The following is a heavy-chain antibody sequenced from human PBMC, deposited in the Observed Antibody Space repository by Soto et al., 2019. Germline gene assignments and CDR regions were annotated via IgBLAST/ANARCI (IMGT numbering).Heavy chain of an antibody. V-gene: IGHV5-51*01. J-gene: IGHJ5*02. CDR3: ARHISEWQQLGGRFDP. Sequence: WESLKISCKGSGYSFTSYWIGWVRQMPGKGLEWMGIIYPGDSDTRYSPSFQGQVTIPADKSISTAYLQWSSLKASDTAMYYCARHISEWQQLGGRFDPWGQGTLVTVSS. D-gene: IGHD6-13*01. CDR2: IYPGDSDT. CDR1: GYSFTSYW.